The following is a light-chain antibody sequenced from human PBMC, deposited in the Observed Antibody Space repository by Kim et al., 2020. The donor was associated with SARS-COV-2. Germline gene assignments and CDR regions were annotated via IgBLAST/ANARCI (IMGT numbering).Light chain of an antibody. CDR2: AAS. V-gene: IGKV1-6*01. J-gene: IGKJ2*01. CDR1: QGLSNH. Sequence: AVQLTQSPSSLSASVGDRVTITCRANQGLSNHLAWYQQKPGKVPKLLIYAASTVQTGVPPRFSGSESGTDFTLTISNLQPEDFATYYCLQVHNPPNTFGQGTKLENK. CDR3: LQVHNPPNT.